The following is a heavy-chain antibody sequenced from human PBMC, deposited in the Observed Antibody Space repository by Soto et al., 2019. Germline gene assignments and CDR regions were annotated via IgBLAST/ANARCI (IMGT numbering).Heavy chain of an antibody. CDR2: IYYSGST. J-gene: IGHJ5*02. D-gene: IGHD1-20*01. CDR1: GGSISSYY. CDR3: ARHWYGESWFDP. Sequence: SETLSLTCTVSGGSISSYYWSWIRQPPGKGLEWIGYIYYSGSTNYNPSLKSRVTISVDTSKNQFSPKLSSVTAADTAVYYCARHWYGESWFDPWGQGTLVTVSS. V-gene: IGHV4-59*08.